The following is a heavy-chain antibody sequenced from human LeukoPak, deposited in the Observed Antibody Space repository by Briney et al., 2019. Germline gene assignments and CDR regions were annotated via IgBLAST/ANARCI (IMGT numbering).Heavy chain of an antibody. CDR3: TTRISIPLLIMDV. D-gene: IGHD2-8*01. Sequence: GGSLRLSCAASGFTFSNAWMSWVRQAPGKGLEWVGRIKSKTDGGTTDYAAPVKGRFTISRDDSKNTLYLQMNSLKTEDTAVYYCTTRISIPLLIMDVWGKGTTVTVSS. J-gene: IGHJ6*03. V-gene: IGHV3-15*01. CDR2: IKSKTDGGTT. CDR1: GFTFSNAW.